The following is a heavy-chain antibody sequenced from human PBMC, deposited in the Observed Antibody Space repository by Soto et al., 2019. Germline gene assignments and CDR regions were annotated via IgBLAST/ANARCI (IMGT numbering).Heavy chain of an antibody. CDR3: ARGASLRYFDWLTPHYYYGMDV. CDR1: GYTFTSYD. D-gene: IGHD3-9*01. V-gene: IGHV1-8*01. J-gene: IGHJ6*02. CDR2: MNPNSGNT. Sequence: ASVKVSCKXSGYTFTSYDINWVRQATGQGLEWMGWMNPNSGNTGYAQKFQGRVTMTRNTSISTAYMELSSLRSEDTAVYYCARGASLRYFDWLTPHYYYGMDVWGQGTTVTVSS.